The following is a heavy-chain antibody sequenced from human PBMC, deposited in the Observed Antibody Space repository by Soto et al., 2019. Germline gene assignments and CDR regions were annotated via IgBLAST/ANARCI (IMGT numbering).Heavy chain of an antibody. D-gene: IGHD2-15*01. CDR3: ARGGWSLDY. CDR1: GGSISNYY. V-gene: IGHV4-59*01. Sequence: PSETLSLTCTVSGGSISNYYWSWFRQPPGKGLEWIGYIYYSGSTDYNPSLKSRVTISVDTSKNQFSLKLSFVTAADTAVYYCARGGWSLDYWGQGTLVPVSS. CDR2: IYYSGST. J-gene: IGHJ4*02.